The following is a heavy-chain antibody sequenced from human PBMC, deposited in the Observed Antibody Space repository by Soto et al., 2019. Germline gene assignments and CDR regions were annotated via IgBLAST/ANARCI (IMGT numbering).Heavy chain of an antibody. D-gene: IGHD4-4*01. V-gene: IGHV3-21*01. CDR1: GFTFSSYT. CDR2: ISSSSTYM. Sequence: GGSLRLSCAVSGFTFSSYTMNWVRQAPGMGLEWVSSISSSSTYMYYADSVKGRFTISRDNAKNSLYLQMNSLRAEDTAIYYCARDLGVTTVTNPWFDPWGQGSLVTVSS. J-gene: IGHJ5*02. CDR3: ARDLGVTTVTNPWFDP.